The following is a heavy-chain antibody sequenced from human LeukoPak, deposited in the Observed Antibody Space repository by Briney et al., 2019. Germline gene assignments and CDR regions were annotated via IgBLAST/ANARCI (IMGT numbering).Heavy chain of an antibody. CDR3: ARVRGYSYGLGVYYYYGMDV. CDR2: INLSGST. V-gene: IGHV4-34*01. J-gene: IGHJ6*02. CDR1: GGSFSGYY. D-gene: IGHD5-18*01. Sequence: PSQTLSLTCAVYGGSFSGYYWSGIRQPPGKGLEWIGEINLSGSTNYNPSLKSRVTISVDTSKNQFSLKLSSVTAADTAVYYCARVRGYSYGLGVYYYYGMDVWGQGTTVTVSS.